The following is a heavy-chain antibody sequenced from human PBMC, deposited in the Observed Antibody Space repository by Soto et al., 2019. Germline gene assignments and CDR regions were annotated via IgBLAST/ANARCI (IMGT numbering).Heavy chain of an antibody. V-gene: IGHV4-61*01. CDR3: ARGPPLYYYYYGMDV. Sequence: QVQLQESGLGLVKPSETLSLTCTVSGGSVSSGSYYWSWIRQPPGKGLEWIGYIYYSGSTNYNPSLKSRVTISVDTSKNQFSLKLSSVTAADTAVYYCARGPPLYYYYYGMDVWGQGTTVTVSS. CDR1: GGSVSSGSYY. CDR2: IYYSGST. J-gene: IGHJ6*02.